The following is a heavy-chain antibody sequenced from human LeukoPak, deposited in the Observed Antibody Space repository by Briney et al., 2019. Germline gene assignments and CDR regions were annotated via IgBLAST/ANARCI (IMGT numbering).Heavy chain of an antibody. J-gene: IGHJ4*02. D-gene: IGHD5-12*01. CDR1: GFTFSTYW. Sequence: GGSLRLSCAASGFTFSTYWMRWVRQAPGKGLEWVANIKEDGSQKYYMDSVKGRFTISRDNTKNSLYLQMNSLRAEDTAVYYCAKVATITGGGDYWGQGTLVTVSS. CDR2: IKEDGSQK. V-gene: IGHV3-7*03. CDR3: AKVATITGGGDY.